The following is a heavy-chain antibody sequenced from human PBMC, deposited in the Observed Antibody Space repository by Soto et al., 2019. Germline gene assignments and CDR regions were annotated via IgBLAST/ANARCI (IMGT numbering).Heavy chain of an antibody. Sequence: ASVKVSCKASGYTFTSCYMHWVRQAPGQGLEWMGIINPSGGSTSYAQKFQGRVTMTRDTSTSTVYMELSSLRSEDTAVYYCARGTPRITMIVVVRNTPDYWGQGTLVTVSS. CDR2: INPSGGST. J-gene: IGHJ4*02. V-gene: IGHV1-46*01. CDR1: GYTFTSCY. CDR3: ARGTPRITMIVVVRNTPDY. D-gene: IGHD3-22*01.